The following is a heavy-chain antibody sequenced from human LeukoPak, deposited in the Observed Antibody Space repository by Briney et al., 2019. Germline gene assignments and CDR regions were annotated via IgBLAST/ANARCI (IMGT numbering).Heavy chain of an antibody. D-gene: IGHD4-23*01. J-gene: IGHJ5*02. CDR1: GYTFTTYD. Sequence: GASVKVSCKASGYTFTTYDINWVRQATGQGLEWVGWMNPNSGNTGYAQKFQGRVTMTRNTSMSTAYMELSSLRSEVTAVYYCARGPNKSDGGNSGSAWFDPWGQGTLVTVSS. V-gene: IGHV1-8*01. CDR3: ARGPNKSDGGNSGSAWFDP. CDR2: MNPNSGNT.